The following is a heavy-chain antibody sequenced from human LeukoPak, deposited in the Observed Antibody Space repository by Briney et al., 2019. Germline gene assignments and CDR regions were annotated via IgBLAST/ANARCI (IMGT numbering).Heavy chain of an antibody. D-gene: IGHD4-17*01. Sequence: GGSLRLSCAASGFTFSSYAMSWVRQAPGKGLEWVSAISGSRTYYADSVKGRFTISRDNSKNTLSLQMYSLRAEDTAVYYCAKVFRKDGDFHLFDYWGQGTLVTVSS. CDR1: GFTFSSYA. CDR2: ISGSRT. V-gene: IGHV3-23*01. J-gene: IGHJ4*02. CDR3: AKVFRKDGDFHLFDY.